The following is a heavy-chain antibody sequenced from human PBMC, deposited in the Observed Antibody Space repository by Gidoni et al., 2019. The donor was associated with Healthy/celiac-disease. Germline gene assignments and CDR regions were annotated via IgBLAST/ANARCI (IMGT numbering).Heavy chain of an antibody. V-gene: IGHV3-49*02. D-gene: IGHD2-15*01. J-gene: IGHJ4*02. CDR3: TRDFRWGYCSGGSCYLPTALDY. Sequence: QAPGKGLEWVGFIRSKAYGGTKEYAASVKGRFTISRDDSKSIAYLQMNSLKTEDTAVYYCTRDFRWGYCSGGSCYLPTALDYWGQGTRVTVSS. CDR2: IRSKAYGGTK.